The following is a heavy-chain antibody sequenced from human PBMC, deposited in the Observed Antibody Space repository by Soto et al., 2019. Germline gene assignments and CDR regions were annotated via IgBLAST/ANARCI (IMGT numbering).Heavy chain of an antibody. CDR1: GGSFSGYY. D-gene: IGHD6-13*01. V-gene: IGHV4-34*01. Sequence: SETLSLTCAVYGGSFSGYYWSWIRQPPGKGLEWIGEINHSGSTNYNPSLKSRVTISVDTSKNQFSLKLGSVTAADTAVYYCARWNLSSSWGYYYYYGMDVWGQGTTVTVSS. CDR2: INHSGST. J-gene: IGHJ6*02. CDR3: ARWNLSSSWGYYYYYGMDV.